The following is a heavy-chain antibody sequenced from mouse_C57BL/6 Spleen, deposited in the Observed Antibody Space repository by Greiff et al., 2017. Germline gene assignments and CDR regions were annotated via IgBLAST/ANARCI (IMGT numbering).Heavy chain of an antibody. J-gene: IGHJ4*01. CDR1: GYTFTSYW. D-gene: IGHD2-3*01. CDR2: IDPSDSET. Sequence: QVQLQQPGAELVRPGSSVKLSCKASGYTFTSYWMHWVKQRPIQGLEWIGNIDPSDSETHYNQKFKDKATLTVDKSSSTAYMQHSSLTSADSAVYYCARGGYDGYFYAMDYWGQRTSVTVSS. CDR3: ARGGYDGYFYAMDY. V-gene: IGHV1-52*01.